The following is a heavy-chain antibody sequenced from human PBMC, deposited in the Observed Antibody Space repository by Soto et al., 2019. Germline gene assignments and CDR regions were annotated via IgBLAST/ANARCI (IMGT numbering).Heavy chain of an antibody. Sequence: QVQLVQSGAEVKKPGASVKVSCKASGYTFTSYDISWVRQATGQGLEWMGWMSPSSGTTGFVQKFQGRVTLTRDTSISTAYMEVTSLTSEDTAVYYCARTIYGVATYYFDYWGQGTLVTASS. D-gene: IGHD3-3*01. J-gene: IGHJ4*02. CDR3: ARTIYGVATYYFDY. V-gene: IGHV1-8*01. CDR1: GYTFTSYD. CDR2: MSPSSGTT.